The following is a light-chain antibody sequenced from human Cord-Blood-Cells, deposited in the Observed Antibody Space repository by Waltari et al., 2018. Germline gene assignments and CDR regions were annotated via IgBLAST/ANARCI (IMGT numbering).Light chain of an antibody. J-gene: IGLJ2*01. Sequence: SSELTQDPAVSVALGQTVRITCQGDSLRSYYASWYQQKPGQAPVLFIYGKNNRPSGIPGRFSGSSSGNTASLTITGAQAGDEADYYCNSRDSSGNHVVFGGGTKLTVL. CDR2: GKN. V-gene: IGLV3-19*01. CDR3: NSRDSSGNHVV. CDR1: SLRSYY.